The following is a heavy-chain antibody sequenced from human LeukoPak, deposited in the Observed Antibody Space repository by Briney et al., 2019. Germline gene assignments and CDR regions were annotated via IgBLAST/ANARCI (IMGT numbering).Heavy chain of an antibody. Sequence: RSSETLSLTCTVSCGSISSSRYYWRWIRQPPGKGQEWIGSIYYSGSTYYNPSLKSRVTISVDTSKNQFSLKLSSVTAADTAVYHCARPAGRAYCGGDCVRHWFDPWGQGTLVTVSS. CDR2: IYYSGST. CDR1: CGSISSSRYY. V-gene: IGHV4-39*01. CDR3: ARPAGRAYCGGDCVRHWFDP. J-gene: IGHJ5*02. D-gene: IGHD2-21*02.